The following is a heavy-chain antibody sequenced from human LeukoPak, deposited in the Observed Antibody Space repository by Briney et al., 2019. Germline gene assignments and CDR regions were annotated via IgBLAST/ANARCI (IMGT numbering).Heavy chain of an antibody. CDR3: VTSSHYCLKN. D-gene: IGHD2/OR15-2a*01. V-gene: IGHV4-4*02. J-gene: IGHJ4*02. Sequence: SETLSLTCSVSGDSISSGNWWSWVRQPPGKGLEWIGEIYHGGTTNYNPSLRSRVTISVDKSKNVFSLDLSSVTAAGTAIYYCVTSSHYCLKNWGQGTLVTVSS. CDR2: IYHGGTT. CDR1: GDSISSGNW.